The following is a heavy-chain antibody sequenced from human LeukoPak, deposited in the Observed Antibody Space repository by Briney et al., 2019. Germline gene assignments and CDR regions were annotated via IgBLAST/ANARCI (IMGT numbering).Heavy chain of an antibody. J-gene: IGHJ4*02. D-gene: IGHD1-26*01. CDR2: ISGSGGST. V-gene: IGHV3-23*01. Sequence: GGSLRLSCAATGFTFSSYAMSWVRQAPGKGLEWVSAISGSGGSTHYADSVKGRFTISRDNSKNTLYLQMNSLRAEDTAVYYCAKGASGSYYQDYWGQGTLATVSS. CDR1: GFTFSSYA. CDR3: AKGASGSYYQDY.